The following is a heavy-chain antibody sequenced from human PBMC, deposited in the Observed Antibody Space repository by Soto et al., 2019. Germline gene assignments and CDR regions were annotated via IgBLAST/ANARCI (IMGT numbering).Heavy chain of an antibody. CDR3: ASKEAGGDV. CDR1: GGSFSSYP. CDR2: IIPIFGTT. V-gene: IGHV1-69*01. D-gene: IGHD2-15*01. Sequence: QVHLVQSGAEVKKPGSSVKVSCKASGGSFSSYPISWVRHAPGQGLEWMGGIIPIFGTTNFAQRFQGRVTITADESTSTAYLDLSSLRSEDTAAYYCASKEAGGDVWGQGTTVSVSS. J-gene: IGHJ6*02.